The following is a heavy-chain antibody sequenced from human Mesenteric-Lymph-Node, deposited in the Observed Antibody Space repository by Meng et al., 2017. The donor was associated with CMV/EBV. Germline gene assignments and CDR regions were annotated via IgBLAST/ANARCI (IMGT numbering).Heavy chain of an antibody. D-gene: IGHD3-10*01. Sequence: FTNSAIIWVRQAPGQGLEWMGGIIPMSGTVNYGQEFQGRVTITADESTSTAYMELSGLRSVDTAMYYCAKGYGSETYTAARYRYFDLWGRGTLVTVSS. CDR2: IIPMSGTV. CDR1: FTNSA. CDR3: AKGYGSETYTAARYRYFDL. V-gene: IGHV1-69*01. J-gene: IGHJ2*01.